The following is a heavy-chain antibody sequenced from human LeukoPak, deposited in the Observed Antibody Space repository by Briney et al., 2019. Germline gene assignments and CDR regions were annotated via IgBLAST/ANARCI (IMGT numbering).Heavy chain of an antibody. Sequence: SQSLSLTWTLSCASISRGGDYWSWIRQHPGKGLEWIGYIYYSRSTYYHPTLERPVTITVDTSKNQFSLKLSSVTDADTAVYYCARDTRYCSSTSCPNWFDPWGQGTLVTVSS. V-gene: IGHV4-31*01. CDR3: ARDTRYCSSTSCPNWFDP. J-gene: IGHJ5*02. CDR2: IYYSRST. D-gene: IGHD2-2*01. CDR1: CASISRGGDY.